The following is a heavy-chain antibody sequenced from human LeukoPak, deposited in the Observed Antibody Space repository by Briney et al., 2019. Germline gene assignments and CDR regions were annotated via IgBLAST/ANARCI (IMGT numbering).Heavy chain of an antibody. V-gene: IGHV3-30-3*01. CDR3: AKDPLPQITSIVVVHYFDY. J-gene: IGHJ4*02. CDR2: ISYDGSNK. CDR1: GFTFSSYA. Sequence: GGSLRLSCAASGFTFSSYAMHWVRQAPGKGLEWVAVISYDGSNKYYADSVKGRFTISRDNSKNTLYLQMNSLRAEDTAVYYCAKDPLPQITSIVVVHYFDYWGQGTLVTVSS. D-gene: IGHD2-2*01.